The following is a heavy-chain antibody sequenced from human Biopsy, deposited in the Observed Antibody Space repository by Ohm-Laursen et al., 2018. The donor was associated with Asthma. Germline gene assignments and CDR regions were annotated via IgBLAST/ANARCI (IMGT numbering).Heavy chain of an antibody. Sequence: SVKVSCKISGYSLTDLSMHWVRQAPGQGLEWMGRHDHEEGGTVSARRFQGRVTMTEDTSTDTAYMELSSLSSDDTAVYYCASDFPKDYVRYNFQFWGQGTLVTVSS. CDR3: ASDFPKDYVRYNFQF. J-gene: IGHJ4*02. CDR1: GYSLTDLS. V-gene: IGHV1-24*01. CDR2: HDHEEGGT. D-gene: IGHD4-17*01.